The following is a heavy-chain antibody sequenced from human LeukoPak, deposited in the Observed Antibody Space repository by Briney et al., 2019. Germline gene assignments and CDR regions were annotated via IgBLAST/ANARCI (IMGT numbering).Heavy chain of an antibody. J-gene: IGHJ4*02. CDR2: ISSSGSNI. V-gene: IGHV3-11*01. CDR3: ARAGAWGASGTKPGVSDL. CDR1: GFTFSADY. Sequence: GGSLSLSCAASGFTFSADYMSWIRQAPGKGLEWISYISSSGSNIYYADSVKGRLTVSRDNAKNSLYLQIDSLRAEDAAVYYCARAGAWGASGTKPGVSDLWGQGTLVTVSS. D-gene: IGHD3-10*01.